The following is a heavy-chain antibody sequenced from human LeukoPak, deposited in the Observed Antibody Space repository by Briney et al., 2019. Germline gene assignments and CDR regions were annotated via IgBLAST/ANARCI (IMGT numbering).Heavy chain of an antibody. CDR3: ARAGRQWLVR. V-gene: IGHV3-9*01. Sequence: GGSLRLSCAASGFTFDDYAMHWVRQAPGKGLEWVSGISWNSGSIGYADSVKGRFTISRDNAKNSLYLQMNSLRAEDTALYYCARAGRQWLVRWGQGTLVTVSS. D-gene: IGHD6-19*01. CDR2: ISWNSGSI. CDR1: GFTFDDYA. J-gene: IGHJ4*02.